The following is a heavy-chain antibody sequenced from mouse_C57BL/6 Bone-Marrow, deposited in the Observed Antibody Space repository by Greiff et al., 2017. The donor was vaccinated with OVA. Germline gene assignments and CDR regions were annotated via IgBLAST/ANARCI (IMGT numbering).Heavy chain of an antibody. J-gene: IGHJ1*03. CDR2: IYPRSGNT. V-gene: IGHV1-81*01. CDR1: GYTFTSYG. D-gene: IGHD2-4*01. CDR3: ARSYDYDGYFDV. Sequence: VKLQESGAELARPGASVKLSCKASGYTFTSYGISWVKQRTGQGLEWIGEIYPRSGNTYYNEKFKGKATLTADKSSSTAYMELRSLTSEDSAVYFCARSYDYDGYFDVWGTGTTVTVSS.